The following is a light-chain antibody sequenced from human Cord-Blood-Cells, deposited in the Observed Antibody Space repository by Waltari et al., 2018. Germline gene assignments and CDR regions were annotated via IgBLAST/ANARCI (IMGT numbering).Light chain of an antibody. V-gene: IGKV1-39*01. CDR1: QSIRSY. CDR2: AAS. CDR3: QQSYSTPYT. J-gene: IGKJ2*01. Sequence: DIQMTQSPSYLSASVGDRVTITCLASQSIRSYLNWYQQKPGKAPKLLIYAASSLPSRVPSRFSGRCSGTDFSLTISSLQPDDFATYYCQQSYSTPYTFSQGTKLEIK.